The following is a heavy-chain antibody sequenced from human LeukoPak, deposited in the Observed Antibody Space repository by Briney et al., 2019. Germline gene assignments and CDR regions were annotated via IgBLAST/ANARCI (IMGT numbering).Heavy chain of an antibody. D-gene: IGHD6-19*01. CDR3: AKDPKRYSSGWYYFDY. CDR2: ISWNSGSI. CDR1: GFTFDDYA. Sequence: PGGSLRLSCAASGFTFDDYAMHWVRQAPGKGLEWVSGISWNSGSIGYADSVKGRFTIPRDNAKNSLYLQMNSLRAEDTALYYCAKDPKRYSSGWYYFDYWGQGTLVTVSS. V-gene: IGHV3-9*01. J-gene: IGHJ4*02.